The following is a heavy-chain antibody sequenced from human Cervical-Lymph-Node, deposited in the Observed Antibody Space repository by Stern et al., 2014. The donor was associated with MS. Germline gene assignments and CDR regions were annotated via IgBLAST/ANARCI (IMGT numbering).Heavy chain of an antibody. J-gene: IGHJ4*01. CDR2: IYNSGRN. CDR1: GGSISSGGYY. CDR3: ARGALYISSWANYFDA. V-gene: IGHV4-31*03. D-gene: IGHD6-13*01. Sequence: QLQLQESGPGLVKPAQTLSLTCTVSGGSISSGGYYWNWIRPAPGKGLEWIGYIYNSGRNHYNPSLKIRLIISLDSSTNQFSLKLTSVTAAYTALYYCARGALYISSWANYFDAWGHGTLVTVSS.